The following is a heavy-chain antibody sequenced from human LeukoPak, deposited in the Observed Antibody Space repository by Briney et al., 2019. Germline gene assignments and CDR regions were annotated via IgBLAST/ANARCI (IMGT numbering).Heavy chain of an antibody. D-gene: IGHD6-19*01. CDR1: GYAFTGCY. V-gene: IGHV1-2*02. CDR3: ARVGSAYDAFDI. J-gene: IGHJ3*02. Sequence: GASVKVSCKASGYAFTGCYMHWVRQAPGQGLEWMGWINPNSGGTNYAQKFQGRVTMTRDTSISTAYMELSRLRSDDAAVYYCARVGSAYDAFDIWGQGTMVTVSS. CDR2: INPNSGGT.